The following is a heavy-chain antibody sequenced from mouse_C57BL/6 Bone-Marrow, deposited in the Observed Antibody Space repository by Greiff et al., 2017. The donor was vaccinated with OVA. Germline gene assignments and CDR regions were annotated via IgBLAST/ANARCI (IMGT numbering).Heavy chain of an antibody. CDR3: ARDYSPLFDY. D-gene: IGHD2-12*01. V-gene: IGHV1-64*01. Sequence: QVQGQQPGAELVKPGASVKLSCKASGYTFTSYWIPFVNHQPGQGLDWIGMIHPNSGITNYNEKFKSKATLTVDKSSSTAYMQLSSLTSEDSAVYYCARDYSPLFDYWGQGTTLTVSS. J-gene: IGHJ2*01. CDR1: GYTFTSYW. CDR2: IHPNSGIT.